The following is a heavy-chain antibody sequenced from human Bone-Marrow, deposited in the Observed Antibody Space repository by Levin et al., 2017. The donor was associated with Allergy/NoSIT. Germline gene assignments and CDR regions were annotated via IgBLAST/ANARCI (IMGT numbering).Heavy chain of an antibody. V-gene: IGHV1-18*01. J-gene: IGHJ4*02. CDR3: GRNGATNSWYWLEDH. Sequence: PRASVKVSCKTSGYTFSNYAITWVRQAPGQGLEWMGWISASNGDTNYAQKLQDRVTLTADISTNTAYMELRSLRSDDTAVYYCGRNGATNSWYWLEDHWGQGTRVTVSS. CDR1: GYTFSNYA. CDR2: ISASNGDT. D-gene: IGHD6-13*01.